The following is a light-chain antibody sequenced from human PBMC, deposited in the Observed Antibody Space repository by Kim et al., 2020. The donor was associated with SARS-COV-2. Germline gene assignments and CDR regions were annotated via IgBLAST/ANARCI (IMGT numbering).Light chain of an antibody. Sequence: QSALTQPASVSGSPGQSITISCTGSSGVIDAYNYVSWYQQHLGKAPQLMIHNVTKRPSGVSDRFSGSKSGNTASLTISGLQAEDEANYYCYSYTTRVFGGGTKVTVL. CDR3: YSYTTRV. V-gene: IGLV2-14*03. CDR2: NVT. CDR1: SGVIDAYNY. J-gene: IGLJ3*02.